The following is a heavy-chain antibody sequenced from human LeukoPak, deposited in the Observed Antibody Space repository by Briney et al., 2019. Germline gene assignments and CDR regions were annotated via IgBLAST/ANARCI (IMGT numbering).Heavy chain of an antibody. CDR3: ARDFYYDSSGYYPIDY. V-gene: IGHV1-18*01. J-gene: IGHJ4*02. Sequence: ASVKVSCKASGYTFTSYGTSWVRQAPGQGLEWMGWISAYNGNTNYAQKLQGRVTMTTDTSTSTAYMELRSLRSDDTAVYYCARDFYYDSSGYYPIDYWGQGTLVTVSS. CDR2: ISAYNGNT. CDR1: GYTFTSYG. D-gene: IGHD3-22*01.